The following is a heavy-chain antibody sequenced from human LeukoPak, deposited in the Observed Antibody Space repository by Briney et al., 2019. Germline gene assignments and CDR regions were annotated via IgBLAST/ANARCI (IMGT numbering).Heavy chain of an antibody. V-gene: IGHV3-21*01. CDR3: ARAADAMEAFDI. J-gene: IGHJ3*02. D-gene: IGHD3-3*01. Sequence: PGGSLRLSCAASGFTFSSYSMNWVRQAPGKGLEWVSSISSSSSYIYYADSVEGRLTISRDNAKNSLYLQMNSLRAEDTAVYYCARAADAMEAFDIWGQGTMVTVSS. CDR2: ISSSSSYI. CDR1: GFTFSSYS.